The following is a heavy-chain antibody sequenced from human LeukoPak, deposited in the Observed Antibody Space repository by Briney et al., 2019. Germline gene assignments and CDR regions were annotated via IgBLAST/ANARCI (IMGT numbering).Heavy chain of an antibody. V-gene: IGHV4-34*01. J-gene: IGHJ3*02. CDR1: GGSFSGYF. CDR3: GRSEDAFDI. Sequence: SETLSLTCAVYGGSFSGYFWSWIRQPPGKGLEWIGEVNYSGSNYNPSLKSRVTMSVDTSKNQFSLKLSSVTAADTAMYYCGRSEDAFDIWGQGTMVTVSS. CDR2: VNYSGS.